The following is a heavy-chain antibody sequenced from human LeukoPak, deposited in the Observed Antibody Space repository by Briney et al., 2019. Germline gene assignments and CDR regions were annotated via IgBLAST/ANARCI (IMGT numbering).Heavy chain of an antibody. D-gene: IGHD1-7*01. CDR1: GGSVSSADSH. Sequence: SETLSLTCTVSGGSVSSADSHWGWIRQYPGKGLEWIGYISHTGSTSYNPSLKSRVMISRDSSKNQFSQMLTSVTAADTAVYYCVRAVTGTSLYDYWGQGTLVTVSS. V-gene: IGHV4-31*03. CDR2: ISHTGST. J-gene: IGHJ4*02. CDR3: VRAVTGTSLYDY.